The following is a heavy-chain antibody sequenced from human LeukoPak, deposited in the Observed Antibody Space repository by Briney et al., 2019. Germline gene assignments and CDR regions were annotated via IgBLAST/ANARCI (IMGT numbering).Heavy chain of an antibody. CDR1: GGSISSSTYY. D-gene: IGHD6-13*01. Sequence: SETLSLTCTVSGGSISSSTYYWGWIRQPPGKGLEWIGTISYSGSTYYKPSLKSRVTISVDTSKNQFSLRLSSVTAADTAVYYCASSSSWYSFDYWGPGTLVTVSS. V-gene: IGHV4-39*01. CDR2: ISYSGST. CDR3: ASSSSWYSFDY. J-gene: IGHJ4*02.